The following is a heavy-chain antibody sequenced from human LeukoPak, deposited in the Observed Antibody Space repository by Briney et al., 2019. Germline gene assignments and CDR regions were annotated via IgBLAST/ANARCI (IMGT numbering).Heavy chain of an antibody. CDR3: ARNYGDYIGIMAPFDY. J-gene: IGHJ4*02. CDR1: GYTFTSYA. D-gene: IGHD4-17*01. CDR2: INAGNGNT. Sequence: ASVKVSCKASGYTFTSYAMHWVRQAPGQRLEWMGWINAGNGNTKYSQKFQGRVTITRDTSASTAYMELSSLSSEDTAVYYCARNYGDYIGIMAPFDYWGQGTLVTVSS. V-gene: IGHV1-3*01.